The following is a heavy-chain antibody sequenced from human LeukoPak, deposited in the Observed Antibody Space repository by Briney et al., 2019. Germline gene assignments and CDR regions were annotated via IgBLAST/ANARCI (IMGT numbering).Heavy chain of an antibody. CDR3: ARGVATINSHYFDY. Sequence: GASVKVSCKASGYTFTSYGISWVRQAPGQGLQWMGWISAYNGNTNYAQKLQGRVTMTTDTSTSTAYMELRSLRSDDTAVYYCARGVATINSHYFDYWGQGTLVTVSS. CDR1: GYTFTSYG. D-gene: IGHD5-12*01. CDR2: ISAYNGNT. J-gene: IGHJ4*02. V-gene: IGHV1-18*04.